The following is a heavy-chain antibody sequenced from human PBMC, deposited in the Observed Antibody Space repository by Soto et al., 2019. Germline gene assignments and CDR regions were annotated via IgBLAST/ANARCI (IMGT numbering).Heavy chain of an antibody. D-gene: IGHD5-18*01. V-gene: IGHV3-30-3*01. CDR1: GFTFSSYA. J-gene: IGHJ6*01. Sequence: QPGGSLRLSCAASGFTFSSYAMHWVRQAPGKGLEWVAVISYDGSNKYYADSVKGRFTISRDNSKNTLYLQMNSLRAEDTAVYYCALMETPLLQLWSEKGYYYYYGMDVWGRGATVTVSS. CDR3: ALMETPLLQLWSEKGYYYYYGMDV. CDR2: ISYDGSNK.